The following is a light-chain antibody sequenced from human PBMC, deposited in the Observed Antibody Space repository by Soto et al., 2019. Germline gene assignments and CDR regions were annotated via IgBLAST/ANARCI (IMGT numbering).Light chain of an antibody. CDR3: SSFRSGNTYV. CDR2: QVS. Sequence: QSALTQPASVSGSPGQSITISCTGTSSDVGGYDYISWYQQHPGKAPKLMIYQVSNRPSGVSNRFSGPKSGNTASLTISGLQAEDETDYYCSSFRSGNTYVFGTGTKLTVL. J-gene: IGLJ1*01. V-gene: IGLV2-14*01. CDR1: SSDVGGYDY.